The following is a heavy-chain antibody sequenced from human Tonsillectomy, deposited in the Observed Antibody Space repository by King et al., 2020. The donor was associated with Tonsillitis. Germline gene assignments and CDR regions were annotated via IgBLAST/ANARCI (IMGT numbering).Heavy chain of an antibody. CDR2: ITNSGGST. D-gene: IGHD2-21*02. CDR3: AKEASYCTVDCYGGFDF. V-gene: IGHV3-23*04. CDR1: GFTFGSYA. Sequence: VQLVESGGGLVQPGGSLRLSCAASGFTFGSYAMSWVRQAPGKGLEWVSIITNSGGSTYYADSVKGRFTISRDNSKNTLSLQMNSLRAEDKAVYYCAKEASYCTVDCYGGFDFWGQGTLVTVYS. J-gene: IGHJ4*02.